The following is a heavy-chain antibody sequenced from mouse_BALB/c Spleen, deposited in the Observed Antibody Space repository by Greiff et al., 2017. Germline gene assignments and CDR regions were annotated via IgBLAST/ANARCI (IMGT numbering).Heavy chain of an antibody. CDR3: TRSTIYYDAAWFAY. Sequence: QVQLQQSGAELVKPGASVKLSCKASGYTFTSYYMYWVKQRPGQGLEWIGEINPSNGGTNFNEKFKSKATLTVDKSSSTAYMQLSSLTSEDSAVYYCTRSTIYYDAAWFAYWGQGTLVTVSA. CDR2: INPSNGGT. D-gene: IGHD2-4*01. J-gene: IGHJ3*01. CDR1: GYTFTSYY. V-gene: IGHV1S81*02.